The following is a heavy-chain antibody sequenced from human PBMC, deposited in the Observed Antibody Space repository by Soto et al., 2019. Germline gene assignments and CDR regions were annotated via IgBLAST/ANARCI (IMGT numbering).Heavy chain of an antibody. D-gene: IGHD2-2*01. CDR2: IFYSGST. V-gene: IGHV4-39*07. CDR3: ARAGCISTSCYISSWFDP. Sequence: SETLSLTCSVSGGSISSSSYYSGWIRQPPGKGLEWIGSIFYSGSTYYNPSLKSRVTISVDRSKNQFSLKLSSVTAADTAVYYCARAGCISTSCYISSWFDPWGQGTLVTVSS. CDR1: GGSISSSSYY. J-gene: IGHJ5*02.